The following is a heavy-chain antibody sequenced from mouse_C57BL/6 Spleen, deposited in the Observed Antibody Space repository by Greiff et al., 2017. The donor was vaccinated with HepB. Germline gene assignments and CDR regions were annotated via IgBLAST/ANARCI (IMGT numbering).Heavy chain of an antibody. V-gene: IGHV5-6*01. D-gene: IGHD1-1*01. CDR1: GFTFSSYG. CDR2: ISSGGSYT. Sequence: EVQRVESGGDLVKPGGSLKLSCAASGFTFSSYGMSWVRQTPDKRLEWVATISSGGSYTYYPDSVKGRFTISRDNAKNTLYLQMSSLKSEDTAMYYCASYYYGSRGDYAMDYWGQGTSVTVSS. J-gene: IGHJ4*01. CDR3: ASYYYGSRGDYAMDY.